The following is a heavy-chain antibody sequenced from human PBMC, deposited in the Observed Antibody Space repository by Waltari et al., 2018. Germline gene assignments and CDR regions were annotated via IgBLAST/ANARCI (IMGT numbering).Heavy chain of an antibody. CDR2: LRYDGSNE. CDR1: GFTFRSYG. D-gene: IGHD5-12*01. Sequence: QVQLVESGGGVVQPGGSLILSCAAFGFTFRSYGMNWVRQAPGKGPEWVAYLRYDGSNEYYEESVKGRFTISRDNSKNTLYLQMNSLRTEDTAVYYCAGGGYSGNDFTQYWGQGTPVTVSS. J-gene: IGHJ4*02. V-gene: IGHV3-30*02. CDR3: AGGGYSGNDFTQY.